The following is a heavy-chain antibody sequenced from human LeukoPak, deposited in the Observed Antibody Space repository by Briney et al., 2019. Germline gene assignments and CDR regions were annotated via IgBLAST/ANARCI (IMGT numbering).Heavy chain of an antibody. Sequence: PSETLSLTCTVSGGSISSSSCYWGWIRQPPGKGLEWIGSIYYSGSTYYNPSLKSRVTISVDTSKNQFSLKLSSVTAADTAVYYCARQSLSPLLLVVTSPYYFDYWGQGTLVTVSS. J-gene: IGHJ4*02. V-gene: IGHV4-39*07. CDR3: ARQSLSPLLLVVTSPYYFDY. CDR1: GGSISSSSCY. CDR2: IYYSGST. D-gene: IGHD3-22*01.